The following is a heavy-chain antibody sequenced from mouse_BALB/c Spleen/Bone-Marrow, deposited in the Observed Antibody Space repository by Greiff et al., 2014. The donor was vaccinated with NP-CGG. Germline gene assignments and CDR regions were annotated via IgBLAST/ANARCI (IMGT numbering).Heavy chain of an antibody. CDR2: IDPANGNT. J-gene: IGHJ2*01. CDR1: GFNIKDTY. D-gene: IGHD2-2*01. Sequence: VQLKESGAELVKPGASVKLSCTASGFNIKDTYMHWVKQRPEQGLEWIGRIDPANGNTKYDPKFQGKASITADTSSNTAYLQLXXXXSEXTAVYYCASYVYGYYFDYWGQGTTLTVSS. V-gene: IGHV14-3*02. CDR3: ASYVYGYYFDY.